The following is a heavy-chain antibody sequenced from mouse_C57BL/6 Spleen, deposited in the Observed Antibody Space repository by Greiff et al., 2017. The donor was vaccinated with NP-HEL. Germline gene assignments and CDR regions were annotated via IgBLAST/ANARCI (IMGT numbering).Heavy chain of an antibody. V-gene: IGHV1-52*01. J-gene: IGHJ4*01. Sequence: QVQLQQPGAELVRPGSSVKLSCKASGYTFTSYWMHWVKQRPIQGLEWIGNIDPSDSETHYNQKFKDKATLTVDKSASTAYMQLSSLTSEDSAVYYCARSYYGSSYAMDYWGQRTSVTVSS. D-gene: IGHD1-1*01. CDR2: IDPSDSET. CDR3: ARSYYGSSYAMDY. CDR1: GYTFTSYW.